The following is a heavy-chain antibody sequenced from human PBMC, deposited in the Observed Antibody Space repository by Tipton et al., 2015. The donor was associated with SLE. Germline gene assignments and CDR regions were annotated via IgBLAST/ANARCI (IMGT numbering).Heavy chain of an antibody. D-gene: IGHD3-10*01. Sequence: LRLSCAASGFTFSNYWMSWVRRAPGKGLEWIGEINLGGNTNYNPSLKSRVTISVDTSKNHFSLRLSSVTAADTAVYYCARHGAVQGDWYFDLWGRGTLVTVSS. J-gene: IGHJ2*01. CDR2: INLGGNT. V-gene: IGHV4-34*01. CDR1: GFTFSNYW. CDR3: ARHGAVQGDWYFDL.